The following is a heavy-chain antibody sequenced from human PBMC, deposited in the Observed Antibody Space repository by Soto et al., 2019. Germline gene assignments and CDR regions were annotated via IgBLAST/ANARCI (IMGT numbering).Heavy chain of an antibody. D-gene: IGHD1-1*01. V-gene: IGHV1-2*04. Sequence: GASEKVSCKASGYTFTGYYMHWVRQAPGQGLEWMGWINPNSGGTNYAQKFQGWVTMTRDTSISTAYMELSRLRSDDTAVYYCARAKTGNWFDPWGQGTLVTVSS. J-gene: IGHJ5*02. CDR3: ARAKTGNWFDP. CDR1: GYTFTGYY. CDR2: INPNSGGT.